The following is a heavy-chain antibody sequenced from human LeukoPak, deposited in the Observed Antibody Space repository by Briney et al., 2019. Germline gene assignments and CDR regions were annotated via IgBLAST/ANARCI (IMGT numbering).Heavy chain of an antibody. V-gene: IGHV4-4*07. CDR1: GGSISSYY. CDR2: IYTSGST. Sequence: SETLSLTCTASGGSISSYYWSWIRQPAGKGLEWIGRIYTSGSTNYNPSLKSRVTMSVATSKNQFSQTLSSVTAADTAVYYCARETHSNLNWFDPWGQGTLVTVSS. D-gene: IGHD4-11*01. J-gene: IGHJ5*02. CDR3: ARETHSNLNWFDP.